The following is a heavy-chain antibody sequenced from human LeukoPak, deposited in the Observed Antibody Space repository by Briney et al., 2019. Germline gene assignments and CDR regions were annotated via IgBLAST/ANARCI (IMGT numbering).Heavy chain of an antibody. CDR2: IYSGGST. CDR3: ARARGGGDNPFDN. J-gene: IGHJ4*02. Sequence: PGGSLRLSCAASGFTVSDHYMSWVRQAPGKGLEWVSVIYSGGSTYYAASVKGRFSISGDKSKNTLYLQLNSLRAEDTAVYYCARARGGGDNPFDNWGQGTLVTVSS. D-gene: IGHD1-14*01. CDR1: GFTVSDHY. V-gene: IGHV3-53*01.